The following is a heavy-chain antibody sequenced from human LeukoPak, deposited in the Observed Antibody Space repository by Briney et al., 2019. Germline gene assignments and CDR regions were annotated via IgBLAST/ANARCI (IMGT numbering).Heavy chain of an antibody. Sequence: SQTLSLTCTVSGGSISSGSYYWRWIRQPAGKGREWIGRIYKSGSTNYNPSLKSRVTISVDTSKNQFSLKLSSVTAADTAVYYCARGDYYGSGSHMDVWGKGTTVTVSS. D-gene: IGHD3-10*01. J-gene: IGHJ6*03. CDR1: GGSISSGSYY. CDR3: ARGDYYGSGSHMDV. V-gene: IGHV4-61*02. CDR2: IYKSGST.